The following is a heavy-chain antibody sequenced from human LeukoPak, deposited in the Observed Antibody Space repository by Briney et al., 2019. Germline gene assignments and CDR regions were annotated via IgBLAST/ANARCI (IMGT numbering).Heavy chain of an antibody. CDR3: VGGAPNWGFDF. J-gene: IGHJ4*02. D-gene: IGHD7-27*01. CDR2: ISAYNGNT. CDR1: GYTFTSYG. V-gene: IGHV1-18*01. Sequence: ASVKVSCKASGYTFTSYGISWVRQAPGQGLEWMGWISAYNGNTNYAQKLQGRVTMTTDTSTSTAYMELSSLRSEDTAVYYCVGGAPNWGFDFWGQGTLVTVSS.